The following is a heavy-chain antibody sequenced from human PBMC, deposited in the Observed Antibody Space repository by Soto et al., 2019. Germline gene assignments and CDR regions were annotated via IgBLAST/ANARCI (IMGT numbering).Heavy chain of an antibody. CDR3: ARAIAARKPEYYYYYYGIDV. Sequence: QGQLVQSGAEVKKPGSSVKVFCKASGGTFSSYAISWVRQAPGQGLEWMGGIIPIFGTANYAQKFQGRVTITADKSTSTAYMELSSLRSEDTAVYYCARAIAARKPEYYYYYYGIDVRGQGTTVTVSS. D-gene: IGHD6-6*01. CDR2: IIPIFGTA. CDR1: GGTFSSYA. J-gene: IGHJ6*02. V-gene: IGHV1-69*06.